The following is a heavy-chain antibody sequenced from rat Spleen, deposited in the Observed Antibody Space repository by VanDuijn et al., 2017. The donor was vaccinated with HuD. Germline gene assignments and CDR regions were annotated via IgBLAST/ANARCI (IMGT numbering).Heavy chain of an antibody. CDR1: GFTFSDYY. CDR3: ARQDYGGYWFAY. D-gene: IGHD1-11*01. CDR2: ISPSGGST. Sequence: EVQLVESGGGLVQPGRSLKLSCVASGFTFSDYYMAWIRQAPTKGLEWVASISPSGGSTYYRDSVKGRFTISRDNAKSTLYLQMDSLRSEDTATYYCARQDYGGYWFAYWGQGTLVTVSS. V-gene: IGHV5-25*01. J-gene: IGHJ3*01.